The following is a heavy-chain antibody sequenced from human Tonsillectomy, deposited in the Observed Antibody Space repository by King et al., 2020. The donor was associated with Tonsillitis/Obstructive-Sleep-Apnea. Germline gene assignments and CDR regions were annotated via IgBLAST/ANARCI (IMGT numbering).Heavy chain of an antibody. D-gene: IGHD3-3*01. CDR1: GGSISSSNW. Sequence: VQLQESGPGLVKPSGTLSLTCAVSGGSISSSNWWSWVRQPPGKGLEWIGEIYHSGSTNYNPSLKSRVTISVDKSKNQFSLKLSSVTAADTAVYYCARGTYDFWSGFGTGTEGWFDPWGQGTLVTVSS. V-gene: IGHV4-4*02. J-gene: IGHJ5*02. CDR3: ARGTYDFWSGFGTGTEGWFDP. CDR2: IYHSGST.